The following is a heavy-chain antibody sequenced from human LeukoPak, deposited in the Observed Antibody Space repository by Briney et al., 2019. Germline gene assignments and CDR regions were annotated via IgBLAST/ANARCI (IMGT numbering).Heavy chain of an antibody. J-gene: IGHJ4*02. CDR3: ARDTGGEVRGVIFDY. CDR2: IYYSGST. V-gene: IGHV4-39*07. Sequence: IPSETLSLTCTVSGGSISSSSYYWGWIRQPPGKGLEWIGSIYYSGSTYYNPSLKSRVTISVDTSKNQFSLKLSSVTAADTAVYYCARDTGGEVRGVIFDYWGQGTLVTVSS. CDR1: GGSISSSSYY. D-gene: IGHD3-10*01.